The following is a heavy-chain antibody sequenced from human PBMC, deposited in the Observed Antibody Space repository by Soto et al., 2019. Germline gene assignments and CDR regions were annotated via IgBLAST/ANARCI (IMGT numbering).Heavy chain of an antibody. CDR3: TREASSWGFAFDL. V-gene: IGHV3-23*01. CDR1: GFTFSHYA. D-gene: IGHD3-16*01. Sequence: EVQLLESGGGLVQPGGSLRLSCAASGFTFSHYAMSWVRQAPGNGLQWVSTIFGSGAPTHYADSVKGRFGISRDNSNNMLFLEMNSLKDEDTAVNYCTREASSWGFAFDLWGQGTRVAVSS. CDR2: IFGSGAPT. J-gene: IGHJ3*01.